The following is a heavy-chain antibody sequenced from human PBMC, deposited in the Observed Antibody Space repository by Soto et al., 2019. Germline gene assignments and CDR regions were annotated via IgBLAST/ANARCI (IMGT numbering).Heavy chain of an antibody. CDR1: GYSFSRYD. CDR2: MNPKSGNT. Sequence: QVQLVQSGAAEKKPGASVKVSCKASGYSFSRYDINWVLQAPGQGLQWMGWMNPKSGNTGYAQKLKGRVTMTRNTATRTAYMELSSLRCDDTAVYFWTRSSGWSMDEYWGQGTLIIVSS. J-gene: IGHJ4*02. D-gene: IGHD6-19*01. V-gene: IGHV1-8*01. CDR3: TRSSGWSMDEY.